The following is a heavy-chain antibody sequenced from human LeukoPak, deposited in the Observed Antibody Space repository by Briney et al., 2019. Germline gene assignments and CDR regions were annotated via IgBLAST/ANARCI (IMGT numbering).Heavy chain of an antibody. Sequence: GRSPRLSCAASGFTFDDYAMHWVRQAPGKGLEWVSGISWSSGNIDYADSVKGRFTISRDNAKNSLYLRMNSLRAEDTALYYCAKDGGWYFDYWGQGTLVTVSS. CDR1: GFTFDDYA. J-gene: IGHJ4*02. CDR2: ISWSSGNI. CDR3: AKDGGWYFDY. V-gene: IGHV3-9*01. D-gene: IGHD6-19*01.